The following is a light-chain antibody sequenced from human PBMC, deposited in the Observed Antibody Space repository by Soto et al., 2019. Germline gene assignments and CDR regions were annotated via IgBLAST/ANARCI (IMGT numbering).Light chain of an antibody. V-gene: IGKV3-20*01. Sequence: EAVLTQSPGTLALSAEGRATLSCRASQSVGNSFVAWYQQKPGQPPRLLIYDTSKRATGIPDRFSGSVSGTDFTLSISRVEPEDFAVFYCQQYGTSEIIFGQGTRLEIK. CDR2: DTS. CDR3: QQYGTSEII. CDR1: QSVGNSF. J-gene: IGKJ5*01.